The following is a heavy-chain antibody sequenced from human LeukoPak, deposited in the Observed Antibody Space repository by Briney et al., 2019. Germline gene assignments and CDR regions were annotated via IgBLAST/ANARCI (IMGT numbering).Heavy chain of an antibody. CDR1: GGSINTNIYY. V-gene: IGHV4-39*07. D-gene: IGHD6-13*01. CDR3: AKLNIAAERAFDI. Sequence: SETLSLTCSVSGGSINTNIYYWGWIRQPPGKGLECIGIIDNGWSTYYNPSLKSRVTISVDRSKNQFSLKLSSVTAADTAVYYCAKLNIAAERAFDIWGQGTMVTVSS. J-gene: IGHJ3*02. CDR2: IDNGWST.